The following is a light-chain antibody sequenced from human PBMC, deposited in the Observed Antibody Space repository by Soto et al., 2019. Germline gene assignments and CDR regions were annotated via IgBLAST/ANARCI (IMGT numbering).Light chain of an antibody. CDR1: QSVSSN. V-gene: IGKV3-15*01. Sequence: IVMTQSPATLSVSPGERATLSCRASQSVSSNLAWYQQKPGQAPRLPIYGASTRATGIPARFSGSGSGTDFTLTISRLESEDFAVYYCHQHSHWPPWTFGQGTKVDI. CDR3: HQHSHWPPWT. J-gene: IGKJ1*01. CDR2: GAS.